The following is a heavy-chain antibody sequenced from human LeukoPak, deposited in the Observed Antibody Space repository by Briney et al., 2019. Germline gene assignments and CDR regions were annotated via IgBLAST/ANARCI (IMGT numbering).Heavy chain of an antibody. J-gene: IGHJ4*02. CDR3: ARGGPETYYYDSSGYYAFDY. Sequence: GGSLRLSCAASGFTFSSYGMHWVRQAPGKGLEWVAVISYDGSDKYSADSVKGRFTISRDNSKNTLYLQMNSLRAEDTAVYYCARGGPETYYYDSSGYYAFDYWGQGTLVTVSS. CDR1: GFTFSSYG. V-gene: IGHV3-30*03. CDR2: ISYDGSDK. D-gene: IGHD3-22*01.